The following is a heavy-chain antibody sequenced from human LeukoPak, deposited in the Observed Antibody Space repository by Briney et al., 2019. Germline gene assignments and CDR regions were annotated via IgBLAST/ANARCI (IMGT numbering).Heavy chain of an antibody. CDR2: IKQDGSEK. D-gene: IGHD3-22*01. CDR1: GFTFSSYW. J-gene: IGHJ4*02. CDR3: AKVLDGDYDSSGYYHFIDY. Sequence: GGSLRLSCVASGFTFSSYWMSWVRQAPGKGLEWVAHIKQDGSEKYYADSVKGRFTISRDNAKNSLYLQMNSLRAEDTAVYYCAKVLDGDYDSSGYYHFIDYWGQGTLVTVSS. V-gene: IGHV3-7*01.